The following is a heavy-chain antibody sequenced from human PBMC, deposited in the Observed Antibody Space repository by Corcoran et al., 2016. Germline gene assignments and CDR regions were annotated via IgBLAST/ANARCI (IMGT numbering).Heavy chain of an antibody. CDR2: MNPNSGNT. J-gene: IGHJ6*02. CDR1: GYTFTSYD. CDR3: ARGYDFWRGYYYYYYYYGMDV. D-gene: IGHD3-3*01. V-gene: IGHV1-8*01. Sequence: QVQLVQSGAEVKKPGASVKVSCKASGYTFTSYDINWVRQATGQGLEWMGWMNPNSGNTGYAQKFQGRVTMTRNTSISTAYMELSSLRSEDTAVCYCARGYDFWRGYYYYYYYYGMDVWGQGTTVTVSS.